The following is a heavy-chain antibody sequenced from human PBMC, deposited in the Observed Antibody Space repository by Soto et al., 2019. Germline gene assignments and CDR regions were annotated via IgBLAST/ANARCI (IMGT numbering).Heavy chain of an antibody. CDR1: GFTVSSNY. Sequence: GSLRLSCAASGFTVSSNYMSWVRQAPGKGLEWVSVIYSGGSTYYADSVKGRFTISRDNSKNTLYLQMNSLRADDTAVYYCARNKRPLYGMDVWGQGTTVTVSS. CDR2: IYSGGST. V-gene: IGHV3-66*01. CDR3: ARNKRPLYGMDV. J-gene: IGHJ6*02.